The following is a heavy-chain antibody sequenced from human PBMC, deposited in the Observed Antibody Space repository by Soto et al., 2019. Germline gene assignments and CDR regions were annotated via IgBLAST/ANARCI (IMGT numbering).Heavy chain of an antibody. Sequence: GGSLRLSCAASGFPVSSNYMSWVRQAPGKGLEWVSVIYSGGSTYYADSVKGRFTISRDNSKNTLYLQINSLRAEDTAVYYCGTGLYYYYGMDVWGQGTTVTVSS. CDR3: GTGLYYYYGMDV. D-gene: IGHD7-27*01. J-gene: IGHJ6*02. CDR2: IYSGGST. CDR1: GFPVSSNY. V-gene: IGHV3-53*01.